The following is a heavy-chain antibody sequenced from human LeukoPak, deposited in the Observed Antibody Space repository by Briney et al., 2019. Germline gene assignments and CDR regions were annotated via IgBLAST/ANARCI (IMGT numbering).Heavy chain of an antibody. Sequence: GSLRLSCAASGFTFSSYEMNWVRQAPGKGLEWVSYISSSGSTIYYADSVKGRFTISRDNAKNSLYLQMNSLRAEDTAVYYCARVGRDCSSTSCALYYYYYMDVWGKGTTVTISS. J-gene: IGHJ6*03. V-gene: IGHV3-48*03. CDR1: GFTFSSYE. CDR3: ARVGRDCSSTSCALYYYYYMDV. CDR2: ISSSGSTI. D-gene: IGHD2-2*01.